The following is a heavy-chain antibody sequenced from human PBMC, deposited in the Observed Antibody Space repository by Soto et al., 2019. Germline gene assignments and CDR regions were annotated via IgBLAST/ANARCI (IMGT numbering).Heavy chain of an antibody. CDR2: ISDSGGST. CDR1: GFTFSSYA. J-gene: IGHJ6*02. Sequence: PGGSLRLSCAASGFTFSSYAMTWVRQAPGKGLEWVSTISDSGGSTYYADSVRGRFTISRDNSKNTLFLQMNSLRAGDTALYYCAKDFPIENHYYGLDVWGQGTTVTVSS. V-gene: IGHV3-23*01. CDR3: AKDFPIENHYYGLDV.